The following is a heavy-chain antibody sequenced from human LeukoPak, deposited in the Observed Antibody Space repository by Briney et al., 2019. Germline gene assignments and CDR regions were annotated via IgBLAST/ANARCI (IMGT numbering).Heavy chain of an antibody. V-gene: IGHV6-1*01. CDR3: AVSELPGIAVAGPNAFDI. Sequence: SQTLSLTCAISGDSVSSNSAAWNWIRQSPSRGLEWLGRTYYRSKWYNDYAVSVKSRITINPDTSKNQFSLQLNSVTPEDTAVYYCAVSELPGIAVAGPNAFDIWGQGTMVTVSS. D-gene: IGHD6-19*01. J-gene: IGHJ3*02. CDR1: GDSVSSNSAA. CDR2: TYYRSKWYN.